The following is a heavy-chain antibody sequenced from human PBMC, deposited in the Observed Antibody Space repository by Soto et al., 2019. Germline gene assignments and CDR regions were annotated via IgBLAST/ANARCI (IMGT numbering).Heavy chain of an antibody. CDR3: ATYITPDAFDI. Sequence: VGSLRLSCAASGFTFSSYAMSWVRQAQGKGLEWVSAISGSGGSTYYADSVKGRFTISRDNSKNTLYLQMNSLRAEYTAVYYCATYITPDAFDIWGQGTMVTVSS. CDR1: GFTFSSYA. CDR2: ISGSGGST. D-gene: IGHD3-10*01. J-gene: IGHJ3*02. V-gene: IGHV3-23*01.